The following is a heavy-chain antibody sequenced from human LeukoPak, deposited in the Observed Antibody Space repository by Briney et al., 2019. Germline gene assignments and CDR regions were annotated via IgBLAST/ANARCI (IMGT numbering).Heavy chain of an antibody. V-gene: IGHV3-49*03. CDR2: IRSKAYGGTT. CDR1: GFTFGDYA. CDR3: TKYQLLYGAYYMDV. J-gene: IGHJ6*03. Sequence: PGGSLRLSCTASGFTFGDYAMSWFRQAPCKVLHWVGFIRSKAYGGTTGYAASVKGRFTISRDDSKSIAYLRMNSLKTEDTAVYYCTKYQLLYGAYYMDVWGKGTTVTVSS. D-gene: IGHD2-2*02.